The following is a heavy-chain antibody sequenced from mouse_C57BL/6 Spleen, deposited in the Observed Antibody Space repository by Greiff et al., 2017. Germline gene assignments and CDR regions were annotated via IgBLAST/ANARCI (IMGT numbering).Heavy chain of an antibody. CDR2: IYPGDGDT. D-gene: IGHD1-1*01. J-gene: IGHJ4*01. CDR3: AREGATAVVAGDYAMDY. Sequence: QVQLQPSGAELVKPGASVKISCKASGYAFSSYWMNWVKQRPGKGLEWLGQIYPGDGDTNYNGKFKGKATLTADQSSSTAYMQLSSLTSEESAVYFWAREGATAVVAGDYAMDYWGQGTSVTVSS. V-gene: IGHV1-80*01. CDR1: GYAFSSYW.